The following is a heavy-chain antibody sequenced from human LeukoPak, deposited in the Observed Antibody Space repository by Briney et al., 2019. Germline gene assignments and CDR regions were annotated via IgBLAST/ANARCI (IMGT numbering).Heavy chain of an antibody. CDR2: IKEDGTEK. CDR3: VRESRPGGAMGLYHNLDY. CDR1: GFTFSDFW. Sequence: GSLRLSCAGSGFTFSDFWMTWVRQTPGKGLEWVANIKEDGTEKNLVDSVKGRFTISRDNTKNLLFLEMNNLRGDDTAIYYCVRESRPGGAMGLYHNLDYWGQETLVAVSS. J-gene: IGHJ4*02. V-gene: IGHV3-7*01. D-gene: IGHD1-1*01.